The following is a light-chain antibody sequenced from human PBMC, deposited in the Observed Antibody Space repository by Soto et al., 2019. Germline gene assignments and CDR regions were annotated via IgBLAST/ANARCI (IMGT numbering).Light chain of an antibody. CDR1: QSISSK. J-gene: IGKJ5*01. CDR2: GAS. V-gene: IGKV3-15*01. CDR3: XQYNSWLQIT. Sequence: EIVMTQSPATLSVSPGERATLSCRASQSISSKVGWYQQRPGQAPRLLMYGASTRATGIPARFSGSGSGTEFTLTISSLESEDSAVYXXXQYNSWLQITFGQGTRLEIK.